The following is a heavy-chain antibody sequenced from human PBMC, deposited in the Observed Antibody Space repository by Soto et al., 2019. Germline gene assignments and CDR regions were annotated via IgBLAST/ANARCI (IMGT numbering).Heavy chain of an antibody. Sequence: EVQLVETGGGLIQPGGSLRLSCAASGFTVSSNYMSWVRQAPGKGLEWVSVIYSGGSTYYADSVKGRFTISRDNSMNTLYLQMNSMRAEDTAVYYCASPPDYDLWSGYYQHWGQGTLVTVSS. D-gene: IGHD3-3*01. CDR3: ASPPDYDLWSGYYQH. CDR2: IYSGGST. V-gene: IGHV3-53*02. CDR1: GFTVSSNY. J-gene: IGHJ1*01.